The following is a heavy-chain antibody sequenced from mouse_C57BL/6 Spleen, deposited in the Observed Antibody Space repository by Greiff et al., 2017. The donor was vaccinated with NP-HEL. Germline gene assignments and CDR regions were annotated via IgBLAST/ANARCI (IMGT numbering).Heavy chain of an antibody. CDR1: GYTFTDYY. V-gene: IGHV1-26*01. D-gene: IGHD1-1*01. CDR3: ARDYGSSYWYFDV. CDR2: INPNNGGT. J-gene: IGHJ1*03. Sequence: EVQLQQSGPELVKPGASVKISCKASGYTFTDYYMNWVKQSHGKSLEWIGDINPNNGGTSYNQKFKGKATLTVDKSSSTAYMELRSLTSEDSAVYYCARDYGSSYWYFDVWGTGTPVTVSS.